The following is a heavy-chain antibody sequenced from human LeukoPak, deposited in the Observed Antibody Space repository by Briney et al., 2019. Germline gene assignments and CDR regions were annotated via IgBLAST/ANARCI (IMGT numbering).Heavy chain of an antibody. CDR3: ARHDYGDYVGFDY. Sequence: SETLSLTCTVAGDSITSSGVYWGWVRQPPGKGLEWVGCAYYGGDTYSNPSPKSRITISFDTSKNQFSLKLSSVTAADTAVYYCARHDYGDYVGFDYWGQGTLVTVSS. CDR1: GDSITSSGVY. J-gene: IGHJ4*02. CDR2: AYYGGDT. V-gene: IGHV4-39*01. D-gene: IGHD4-17*01.